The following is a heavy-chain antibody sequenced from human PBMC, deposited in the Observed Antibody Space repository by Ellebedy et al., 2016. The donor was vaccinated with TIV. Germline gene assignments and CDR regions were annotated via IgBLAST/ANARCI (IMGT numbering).Heavy chain of an antibody. J-gene: IGHJ4*02. D-gene: IGHD6-13*01. V-gene: IGHV3-64*01. CDR1: GFTFSDFA. CDR2: IASYGDPT. Sequence: PGGSLRLSCAASGFTFSDFAMHWVRQAPGKGLEYVSGIASYGDPTYYATSVKGRFTISRDDSKNTLHLQMGSLRAEDMAIYYCATGFRSSWTLFDYWGQGTLVTVSS. CDR3: ATGFRSSWTLFDY.